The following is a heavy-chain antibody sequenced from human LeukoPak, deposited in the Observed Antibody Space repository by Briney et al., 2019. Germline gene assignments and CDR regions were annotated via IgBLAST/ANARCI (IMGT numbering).Heavy chain of an antibody. V-gene: IGHV3-7*03. CDR2: IKQDGSEK. D-gene: IGHD6-19*01. CDR1: GFTFSSYW. J-gene: IGHJ4*02. CDR3: AREGIAVAVYLNY. Sequence: PGGSLRLSCAVSGFTFSSYWMSWVRQAPGKGLEWVANIKQDGSEKYYVDSVKGRFTISRDNAKNSLYLQMNSLRAEDTAVYYCAREGIAVAVYLNYWGQGTLVTVSS.